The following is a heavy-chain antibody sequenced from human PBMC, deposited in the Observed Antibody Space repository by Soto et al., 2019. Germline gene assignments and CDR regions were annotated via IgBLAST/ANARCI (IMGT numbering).Heavy chain of an antibody. CDR3: AGEFDQ. J-gene: IGHJ4*02. V-gene: IGHV3-66*01. CDR1: GFTFSTYA. CDR2: IYTGGST. Sequence: PGGSLRLSCAASGFTFSTYAMAWVRQAPGKGLEWVSVIYTGGSTYYADSVKGRFTISTDNSKNTVYLLMNSLRDEDTAVYYCAGEFDQWGQGTRVTSPQ.